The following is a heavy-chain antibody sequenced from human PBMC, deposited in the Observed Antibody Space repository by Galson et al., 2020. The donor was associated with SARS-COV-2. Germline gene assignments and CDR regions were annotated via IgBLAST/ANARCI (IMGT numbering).Heavy chain of an antibody. Sequence: GGSLRLSCAASGFTFSSYGMHWVRQAPGKGLEWVAVIWYDGSNKYYADSVKGRFTISRDNSKNTLYLQMNSLRAEDTAVYYCARESPVASPLDVWGQGTTVTVSS. J-gene: IGHJ6*02. V-gene: IGHV3-33*01. CDR3: ARESPVASPLDV. CDR2: IWYDGSNK. D-gene: IGHD5-12*01. CDR1: GFTFSSYG.